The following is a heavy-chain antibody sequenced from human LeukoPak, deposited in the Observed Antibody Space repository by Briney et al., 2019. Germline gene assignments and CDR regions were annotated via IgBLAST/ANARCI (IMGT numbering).Heavy chain of an antibody. Sequence: GGFLRLSCAASGFTFSSYAMSWVRQAPGKGLEWVSAISGSGGSTYYADSVKGRFTISRDNSKNTLYLQMNSLRAEDTAVYYCATGYFDGTVDYWGQGTLVTVSS. CDR3: ATGYFDGTVDY. V-gene: IGHV3-23*01. CDR1: GFTFSSYA. CDR2: ISGSGGST. J-gene: IGHJ4*02. D-gene: IGHD3-9*01.